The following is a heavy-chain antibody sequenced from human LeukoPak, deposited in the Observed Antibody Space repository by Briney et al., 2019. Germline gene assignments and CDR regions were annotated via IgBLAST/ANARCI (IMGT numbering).Heavy chain of an antibody. CDR2: IYHSGST. CDR1: GYSINSDYY. V-gene: IGHV4-38-2*02. D-gene: IGHD4-23*01. J-gene: IGHJ4*02. Sequence: SETLSLTCIVSGYSINSDYYWGWIRQPPGKGLEWIGSIYHSGSTYYNPSLKSRVTISVDTSKNQFSLKLSSVTAADTAVYYCARLSTVVTPYWGQGTLVTVSS. CDR3: ARLSTVVTPY.